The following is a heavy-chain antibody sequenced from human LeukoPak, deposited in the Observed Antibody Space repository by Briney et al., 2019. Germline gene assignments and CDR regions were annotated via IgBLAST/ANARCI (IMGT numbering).Heavy chain of an antibody. CDR2: MNPKSGNT. D-gene: IGHD2-15*01. CDR3: ARARPKRCSGGSCYFDY. CDR1: GYTFTSYD. V-gene: IGHV1-8*03. J-gene: IGHJ4*02. Sequence: EASVKVSCKASGYTFTSYDINWVRQATGQGREWMGWMNPKSGNTGYAQKFQGRVTITRNTSISTAYMGMSSLRAEDTAVYHCARARPKRCSGGSCYFDYWGQGTLVTVSS.